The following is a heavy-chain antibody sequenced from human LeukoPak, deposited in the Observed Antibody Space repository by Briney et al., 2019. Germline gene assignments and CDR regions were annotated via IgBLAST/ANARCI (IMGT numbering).Heavy chain of an antibody. Sequence: GRSLRLSCAASGFTFSNYEMHWVRQAPRKELEWVSYISGSGTTIYYADSVKGRFTISRDNAKNSLYQQMNSLRAEDTAVYYCAREISSGWSFDYWGQGTLVTVSS. J-gene: IGHJ4*02. CDR2: ISGSGTTI. CDR3: AREISSGWSFDY. D-gene: IGHD6-19*01. CDR1: GFTFSNYE. V-gene: IGHV3-48*03.